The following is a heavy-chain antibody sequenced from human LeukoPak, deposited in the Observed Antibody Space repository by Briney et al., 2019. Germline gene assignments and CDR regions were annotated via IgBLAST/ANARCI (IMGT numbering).Heavy chain of an antibody. Sequence: GSLRLSCAASGFTFSSYAMSWVRQAPGKGLEWVSAISGSGGSTYYADSVKGRFTIPRDNSKNTLYLQMNSLRAEDTAVYYCAKNPKYYDILTGYSYYYYYGMDVWGQGTTVTVSS. CDR2: ISGSGGST. CDR3: AKNPKYYDILTGYSYYYYYGMDV. J-gene: IGHJ6*02. CDR1: GFTFSSYA. D-gene: IGHD3-9*01. V-gene: IGHV3-23*01.